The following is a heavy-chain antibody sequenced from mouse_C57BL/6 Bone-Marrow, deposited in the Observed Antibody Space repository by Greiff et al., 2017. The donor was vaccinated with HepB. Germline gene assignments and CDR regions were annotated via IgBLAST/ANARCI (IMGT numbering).Heavy chain of an antibody. D-gene: IGHD2-5*01. CDR3: ARNYYYSNYEGYFDV. J-gene: IGHJ1*03. Sequence: QVQLKESGPGLVQPSQSLSITCTVSGFSLTSYGVHWVRQSPGKGLEWLGVIWSGGSTDYNAAFISRLSISKDNSKSQVFFKMNSLQADDTAIYYCARNYYYSNYEGYFDVWGTGTTVTVSS. V-gene: IGHV2-2*01. CDR2: IWSGGST. CDR1: GFSLTSYG.